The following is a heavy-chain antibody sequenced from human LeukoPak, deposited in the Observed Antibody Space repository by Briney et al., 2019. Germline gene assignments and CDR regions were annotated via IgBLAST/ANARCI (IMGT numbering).Heavy chain of an antibody. V-gene: IGHV4-4*07. CDR1: GGSISSYY. D-gene: IGHD3-10*01. CDR2: IYTSGST. Sequence: SETLSLTCTVSGGSISSYYWSWIRQPAGKGLEWIGRIYTSGSTNYNPSLKSRVTMSVDTSKNQFSLKLSSVTAADTAVYYCARMYDSGKRRYYYYGMDVWGQGTTVTVSS. CDR3: ARMYDSGKRRYYYYGMDV. J-gene: IGHJ6*02.